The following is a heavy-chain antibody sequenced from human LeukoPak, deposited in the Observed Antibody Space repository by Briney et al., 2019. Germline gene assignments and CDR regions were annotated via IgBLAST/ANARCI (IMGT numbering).Heavy chain of an antibody. CDR1: GGSVSSGSHY. CDR3: ARAAYSGSYHSDY. Sequence: SETLSLTCTVSGGSVSSGSHYWSWIRQPPGKGLEWIGYIYYSGSTNYNPSLKSRVTISVDTSKNQFSLRLTSVTAADTAVYYCARAAYSGSYHSDYWGQGTLVTVSS. V-gene: IGHV4-61*01. D-gene: IGHD1-26*01. CDR2: IYYSGST. J-gene: IGHJ4*02.